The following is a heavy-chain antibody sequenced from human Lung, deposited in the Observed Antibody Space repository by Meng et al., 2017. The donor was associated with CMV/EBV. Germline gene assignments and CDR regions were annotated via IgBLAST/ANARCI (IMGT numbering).Heavy chain of an antibody. CDR1: GFTFSDYY. D-gene: IGHD1-26*01. J-gene: IGHJ6*02. V-gene: IGHV3-11*01. CDR3: ARGANLNGMDA. CDR2: ISSSGSTI. Sequence: SCAASGFTFSDYYMSWIRQAPGKGLEWVPYISSSGSTIYYADSVKGRFTISRDNAKNSLYLQMNSLRAEDTAAYYCARGANLNGMDAWGQGATVTVSS.